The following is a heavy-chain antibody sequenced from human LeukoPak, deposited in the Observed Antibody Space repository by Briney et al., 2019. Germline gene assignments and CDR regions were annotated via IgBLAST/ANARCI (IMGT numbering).Heavy chain of an antibody. D-gene: IGHD3-10*01. J-gene: IGHJ6*03. CDR1: GGTFSSYA. CDR3: ARDRGYYYYYMDV. CDR2: IIPIFGTA. V-gene: IGHV1-69*05. Sequence: SVKVSCKASGGTFSSYAISWVRQAPGQGLEWMGRIIPIFGTANYAQKSQGRVTTTTDESTSTAYMELSSLRSEDTAVYYCARDRGYYYYYMDVWGKGTTVTVSS.